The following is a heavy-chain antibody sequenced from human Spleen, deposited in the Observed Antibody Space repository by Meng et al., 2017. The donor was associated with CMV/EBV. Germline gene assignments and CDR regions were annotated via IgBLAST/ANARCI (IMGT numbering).Heavy chain of an antibody. Sequence: GESLKISCEASGFPFSSYGMHWVRQAPGKGLEWVALISSDGSNKYYADSVKGRFTISRDNSKNTLYLQMNSLRAEDTAVYYCARMGGFWSGYHYFDYWGQGTLVTVSS. CDR3: ARMGGFWSGYHYFDY. D-gene: IGHD3-3*01. CDR2: ISSDGSNK. CDR1: GFPFSSYG. V-gene: IGHV3-30*19. J-gene: IGHJ4*02.